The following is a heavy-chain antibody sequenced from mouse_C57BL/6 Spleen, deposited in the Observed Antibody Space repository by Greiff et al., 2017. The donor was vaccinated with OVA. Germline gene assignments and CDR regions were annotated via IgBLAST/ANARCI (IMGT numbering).Heavy chain of an antibody. Sequence: EVHLVESGEGLVKPGGSLKLSCAASGFTFSSYAMSWVRQTPEKRLEWVAYISSGGDYIYYADTVKGRFTISRDNARNTLYLQMSSMKSEDTAMYYCTRGGGFTTVVAFDYWGQGTTLTVSS. CDR3: TRGGGFTTVVAFDY. J-gene: IGHJ2*01. CDR1: GFTFSSYA. CDR2: ISSGGDYI. V-gene: IGHV5-9-1*02. D-gene: IGHD1-1*01.